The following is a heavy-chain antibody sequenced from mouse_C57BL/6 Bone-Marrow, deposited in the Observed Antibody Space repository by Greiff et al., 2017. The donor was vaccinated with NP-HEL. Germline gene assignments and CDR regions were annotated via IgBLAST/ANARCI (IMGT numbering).Heavy chain of an antibody. J-gene: IGHJ3*01. CDR1: GYAFTNYL. Sequence: VQLQQSGAELVRPGPSVKVSCKASGYAFTNYLIEWVKQRPGLGLEWIGVINPGSGGTNYNEKFKGKATLTADKSSSTAYMQLSGLTSEDSAVYFCTWFAYWGQGTLVTVSA. CDR3: TWFAY. CDR2: INPGSGGT. V-gene: IGHV1-54*01.